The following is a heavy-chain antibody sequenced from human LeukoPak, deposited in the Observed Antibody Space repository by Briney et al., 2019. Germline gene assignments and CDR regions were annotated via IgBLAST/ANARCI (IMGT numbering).Heavy chain of an antibody. CDR2: IYTSGRT. CDR1: GGSVSSGTYY. CDR3: ARQFGESSSCWFDP. Sequence: PSETLSLTCTVSGGSVSSGTYYWNWIRQPAEKGLEWIGRIYTSGRTNYNPSLKSRVTISVDTSKNQFSLKLSSVTAADTAVYYCARQFGESSSCWFDPWGQGTLVTVSS. D-gene: IGHD3-10*01. V-gene: IGHV4-61*10. J-gene: IGHJ5*02.